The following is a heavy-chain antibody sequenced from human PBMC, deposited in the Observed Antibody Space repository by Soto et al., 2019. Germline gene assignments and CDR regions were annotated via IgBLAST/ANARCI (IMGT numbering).Heavy chain of an antibody. J-gene: IGHJ4*02. D-gene: IGHD3-22*01. CDR2: IYSGGST. CDR3: ARSGTEGYYYDSSGYWNYYFDY. V-gene: IGHV3-53*02. Sequence: EVQLVETGGGLIQPGGSLRLSCAASGFTVSTNYMSWVRQAPGKGLEWVSAIYSGGSTYYADSVKGRFTISRDISRNILYLQMNSLRAEDTAVYYCARSGTEGYYYDSSGYWNYYFDYWGQGTLVTVSS. CDR1: GFTVSTNY.